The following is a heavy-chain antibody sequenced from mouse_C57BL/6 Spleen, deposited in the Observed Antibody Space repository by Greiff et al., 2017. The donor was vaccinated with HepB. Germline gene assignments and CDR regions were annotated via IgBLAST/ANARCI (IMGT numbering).Heavy chain of an antibody. V-gene: IGHV1-61*01. CDR3: ARGVLRSRFAY. J-gene: IGHJ3*01. CDR2: IYPSDSET. CDR1: GYTFTSYW. Sequence: QVQLQQPGAELVRPGSSVKLSCKASGYTFTSYWMDWVKQRPGQGLEWIGNIYPSDSETHYNQKFKDKATLTVDKSSSTAHMQLSSLTSEDSAVYYCARGVLRSRFAYWGQGTLVTVSA. D-gene: IGHD1-1*01.